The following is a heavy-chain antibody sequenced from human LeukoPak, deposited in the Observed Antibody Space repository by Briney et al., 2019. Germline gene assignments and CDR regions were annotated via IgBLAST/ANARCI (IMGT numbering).Heavy chain of an antibody. V-gene: IGHV1-18*01. Sequence: ASVKVSCKASGYTFTSYGISWVRQAPGQGLEWMGWISAYNGNTNYAQELQGRVTITRDTSISTAYMELSSLRSDDTAVYYCARHLRTTFDYWGQGTLVTVSS. D-gene: IGHD4-17*01. J-gene: IGHJ4*02. CDR3: ARHLRTTFDY. CDR1: GYTFTSYG. CDR2: ISAYNGNT.